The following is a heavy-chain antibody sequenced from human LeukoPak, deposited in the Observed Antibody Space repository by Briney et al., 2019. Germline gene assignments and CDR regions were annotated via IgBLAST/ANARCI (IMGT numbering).Heavy chain of an antibody. CDR2: ITHSGSA. CDR3: ARGLAPTSGYYEWGYYLFDS. CDR1: GGSFSDYR. V-gene: IGHV4-34*01. Sequence: SETLSLTCAVYGGSFSDYRLSWIRQTPGKGLEWIGQITHSGSANYNTSLKTRVTISVDTSNQFSLNLKSVTAADTAVYYCARGLAPTSGYYEWGYYLFDSWGQGSLVTVSS. J-gene: IGHJ4*02. D-gene: IGHD3-22*01.